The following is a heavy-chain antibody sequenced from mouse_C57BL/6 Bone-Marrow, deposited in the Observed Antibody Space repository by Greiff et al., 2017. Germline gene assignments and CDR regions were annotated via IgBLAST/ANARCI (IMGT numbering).Heavy chain of an antibody. D-gene: IGHD2-4*01. CDR3: ASSYDYDDYTMDY. CDR2: MHPNGGSP. CDR1: GYTFTNYW. Sequence: QVQLQQSGAELVKPGASVKLSCKASGYTFTNYWMHWVKQRPGQGLEWIGMMHPNGGSPDYNEKFKSEATLSVDKSSRTAYMELSSLTSEDSAVYYCASSYDYDDYTMDYWGQGTSVTVSS. V-gene: IGHV1-64*01. J-gene: IGHJ4*01.